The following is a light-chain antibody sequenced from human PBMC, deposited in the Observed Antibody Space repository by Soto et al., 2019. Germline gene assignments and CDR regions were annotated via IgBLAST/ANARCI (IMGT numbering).Light chain of an antibody. CDR3: SSYTSSTAYI. J-gene: IGLJ1*01. CDR1: SSDVGGYNY. V-gene: IGLV2-14*03. Sequence: LTQPASVSGSPGQSITISCTGTSSDVGGYNYVSWYQQHPGDAPKLMIYHVTNRPSGVSNRFSGSKSGNTASLTISGLQAEDEADYYCSSYTSSTAYIFGTGTKVTVL. CDR2: HVT.